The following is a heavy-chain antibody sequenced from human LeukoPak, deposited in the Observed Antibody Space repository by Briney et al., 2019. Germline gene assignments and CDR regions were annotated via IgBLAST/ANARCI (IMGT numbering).Heavy chain of an antibody. Sequence: GGSLRLSCVASGFTFTNAWMSWVRQAPGKGLQWVSYISVSGRTIHYADSVKGRFTISRDNAKNSLYLQMNSLRAEDTAIYYCAREGEAAAGDFDYWGQGTLVSVSS. CDR2: ISVSGRTI. CDR1: GFTFTNAW. J-gene: IGHJ4*02. D-gene: IGHD6-13*01. CDR3: AREGEAAAGDFDY. V-gene: IGHV3-48*01.